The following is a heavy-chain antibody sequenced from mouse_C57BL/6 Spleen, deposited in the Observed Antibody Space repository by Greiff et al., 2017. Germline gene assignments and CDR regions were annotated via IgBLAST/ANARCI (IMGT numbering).Heavy chain of an antibody. CDR1: GYTFTSYW. CDR3: ARLTNYAMDY. CDR2: IDPSDSYT. J-gene: IGHJ2*01. V-gene: IGHV1-59*01. Sequence: VKLQQPGAELVRPGTSVKLSCKASGYTFTSYWMHWVKQRPGQGLEWIGVIDPSDSYTNYNQKFKGKATLTVDTSSSTAYMQLSSLTSEDSAVYYCARLTNYAMDYWGQGTTLTVSS. D-gene: IGHD1-1*01.